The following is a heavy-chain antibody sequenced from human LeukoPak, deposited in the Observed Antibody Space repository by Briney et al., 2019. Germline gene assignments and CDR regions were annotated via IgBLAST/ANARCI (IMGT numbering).Heavy chain of an antibody. Sequence: SETLSLTCAVYGGSFSGYYWSWIRQPPGKGLEWIGEINHSGSTNYNPSLKSRVTISVDASKHHFSLKLSSVTAADTAVCYCARGWGSGTYRDAFDIWGQGTMVTVSS. CDR2: INHSGST. D-gene: IGHD1-26*01. V-gene: IGHV4-34*01. CDR3: ARGWGSGTYRDAFDI. CDR1: GGSFSGYY. J-gene: IGHJ3*02.